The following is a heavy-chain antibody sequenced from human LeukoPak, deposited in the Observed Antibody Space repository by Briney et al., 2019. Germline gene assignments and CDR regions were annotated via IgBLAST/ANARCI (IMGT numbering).Heavy chain of an antibody. Sequence: ASVKVSCKASGGAFINYAFNWVRQAPGQGLEWMGWISAYNGNTNYAQKLQGRVTMTTDTSTSTAYMELRSLRSDDTAVYYCARDGYDFWSGPSGYWGQGTLVTVSS. J-gene: IGHJ4*02. CDR1: GGAFINYA. D-gene: IGHD3-3*01. V-gene: IGHV1-18*04. CDR3: ARDGYDFWSGPSGY. CDR2: ISAYNGNT.